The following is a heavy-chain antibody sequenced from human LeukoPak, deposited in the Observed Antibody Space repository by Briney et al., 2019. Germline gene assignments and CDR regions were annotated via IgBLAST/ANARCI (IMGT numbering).Heavy chain of an antibody. V-gene: IGHV3-48*02. J-gene: IGHJ5*02. CDR1: GFTFSDYS. D-gene: IGHD2-15*01. CDR2: ISSSGTTM. Sequence: GGSLRLSRAASGFTFSDYSMNWIRQAPGKGLDWVSYISSSGTTMYYADSVKGRFTISRDNAKNSLYLQMNSLRDEDTAVYYCAVEGYCSGGACYTNWFDPWGQGTLVTVSS. CDR3: AVEGYCSGGACYTNWFDP.